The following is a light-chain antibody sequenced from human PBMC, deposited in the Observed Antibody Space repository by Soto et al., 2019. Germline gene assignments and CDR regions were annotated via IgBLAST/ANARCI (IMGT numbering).Light chain of an antibody. J-gene: IGLJ1*01. Sequence: QSALTQPASVSGSPGQSITVSCTGSSSDLGAYNYVSWYQHHPGEVPKLIIHDVSTRPSGLSDRFSGSKSGNTASLTISVLQAEDESDYYCTSYTSSDTLVFGSGTKFTFL. CDR2: DVS. CDR1: SSDLGAYNY. V-gene: IGLV2-14*03. CDR3: TSYTSSDTLV.